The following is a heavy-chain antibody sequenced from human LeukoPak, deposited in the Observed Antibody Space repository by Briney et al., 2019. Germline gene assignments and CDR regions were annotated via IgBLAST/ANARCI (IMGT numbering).Heavy chain of an antibody. D-gene: IGHD4-17*01. CDR2: INWNGGST. V-gene: IGHV3-20*04. J-gene: IGHJ4*02. CDR1: GFTFSSYA. CDR3: ARAQTYGDSRLLLDY. Sequence: PGGSLRLSCAASGFTFSSYAMSWVRQAPGKGLEWVSGINWNGGSTGYADSVEGRFTISRDNAKNSQYLQMNSLRVEDTALYYCARAQTYGDSRLLLDYWGQGTLVTVSS.